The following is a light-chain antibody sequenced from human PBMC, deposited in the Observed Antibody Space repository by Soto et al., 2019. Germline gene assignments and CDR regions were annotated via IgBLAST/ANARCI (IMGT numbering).Light chain of an antibody. J-gene: IGLJ1*01. CDR3: QSYDSRLSAYV. CDR1: SSNIGAGYD. CDR2: GNS. Sequence: LTQPPSVSGAPGQRVTISCTGSSSNIGAGYDVHWYQQLPGTAPKLLISGNSNRPSGVPDRFSGSKSGTSASLAITGLQAEDEADYYCQSYDSRLSAYVFGIGTKLTVL. V-gene: IGLV1-40*01.